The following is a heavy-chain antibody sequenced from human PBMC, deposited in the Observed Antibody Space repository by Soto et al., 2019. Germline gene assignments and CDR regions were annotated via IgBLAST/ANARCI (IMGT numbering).Heavy chain of an antibody. CDR1: GYTFSNYD. Sequence: QMQLVQSGAEVKKPGASVKVSCKASGYTFSNYDINWVRQAPGQGLEWMGWMNPNSGNTDIAQKFQGRVTMTRDTSMSTAYMEVTSLRSEDTAVFYCAREVTFFGSGRGIEYYTLDVWGQGTTVIVSS. V-gene: IGHV1-8*01. CDR2: MNPNSGNT. J-gene: IGHJ6*02. CDR3: AREVTFFGSGRGIEYYTLDV. D-gene: IGHD3-10*01.